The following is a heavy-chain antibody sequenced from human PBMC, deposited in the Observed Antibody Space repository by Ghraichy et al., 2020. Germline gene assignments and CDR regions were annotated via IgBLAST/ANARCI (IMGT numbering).Heavy chain of an antibody. D-gene: IGHD2-15*01. J-gene: IGHJ6*02. CDR2: IIPIFGTV. V-gene: IGHV1-69*13. CDR1: GGTFNSYA. CDR3: ARLVVVGGYYYYGMDV. Sequence: SVKVSCKASGGTFNSYAINWVRQAPGQGLEWMGGIIPIFGTVNYAQKFQGRVTITADESTSTAYMELSSLRSEDTAVYYCARLVVVGGYYYYGMDVWGQGSTVTVSS.